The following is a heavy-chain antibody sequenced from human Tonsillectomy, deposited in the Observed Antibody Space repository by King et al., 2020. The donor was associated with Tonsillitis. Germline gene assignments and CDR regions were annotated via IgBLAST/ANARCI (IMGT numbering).Heavy chain of an antibody. Sequence: QLVQSGGGLVQPGGSLRLSCAASGFSFSNYLMSWVRQAPGKGLEWLANIKQDGSEKYYVDSVKGRFTISRDNAKNSLYLQMNTLRAEDTAVYYCARDSGVLPFDYWGQGTLVTVSS. CDR3: ARDSGVLPFDY. CDR1: GFSFSNYL. CDR2: IKQDGSEK. J-gene: IGHJ4*02. D-gene: IGHD3-10*01. V-gene: IGHV3-7*03.